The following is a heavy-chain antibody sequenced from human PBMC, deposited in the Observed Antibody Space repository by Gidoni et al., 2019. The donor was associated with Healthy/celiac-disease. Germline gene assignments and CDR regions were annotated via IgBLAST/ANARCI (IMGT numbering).Heavy chain of an antibody. Sequence: QVQLVQSGAEVKKPGSSVKVSCKASGGTFSSYTISWLRQAPGQGLEWMGRIIPILGIANYAQKFQGRVTITADKSTSTAYMELSSLRSEDTAVYYCARDSHYYDSSGYYYDNWFDPWGQGTLVTVSS. CDR1: GGTFSSYT. D-gene: IGHD3-22*01. V-gene: IGHV1-69*08. CDR3: ARDSHYYDSSGYYYDNWFDP. J-gene: IGHJ5*02. CDR2: IIPILGIA.